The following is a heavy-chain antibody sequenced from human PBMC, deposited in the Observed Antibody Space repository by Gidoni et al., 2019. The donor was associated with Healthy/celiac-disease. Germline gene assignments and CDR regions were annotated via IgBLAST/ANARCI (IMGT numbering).Heavy chain of an antibody. Sequence: QLQLQESGPGLVKPSETLSLPCTVSGGSISSSSYYWGWIRQPPGKGLEWIGSIYYSGSTYYNPSLKSRVTISVDTSKNQFALKLSSVTAADTAVYYCARWASPVVGFDPWGQGTLVTVSS. CDR2: IYYSGST. CDR3: ARWASPVVGFDP. J-gene: IGHJ5*02. V-gene: IGHV4-39*01. CDR1: GGSISSSSYY.